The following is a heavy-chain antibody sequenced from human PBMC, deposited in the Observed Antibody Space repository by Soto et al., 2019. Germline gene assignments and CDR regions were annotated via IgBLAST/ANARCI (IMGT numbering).Heavy chain of an antibody. D-gene: IGHD2-21*02. J-gene: IGHJ4*02. CDR3: AGGGDWKFDF. CDR2: IHHRGTT. V-gene: IGHV4-4*02. Sequence: QVQLKESGPGLVKPSGTLSLTCDVYGDSLRSDKWWSWVRQYPGRGLEWIGEIHHRGTTNCNPSLKSRVTISVEKSKNQLSLEMTSLTAADTAIYYYAGGGDWKFDFWGQGSLVTVSS. CDR1: GDSLRSDKW.